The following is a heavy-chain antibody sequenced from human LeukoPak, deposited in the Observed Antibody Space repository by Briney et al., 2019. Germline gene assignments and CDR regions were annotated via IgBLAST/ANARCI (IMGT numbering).Heavy chain of an antibody. J-gene: IGHJ6*03. CDR2: IYTSGST. V-gene: IGHV4-4*09. Sequence: KPSETLSPTCTVSGGSISSYYWSWIRQPPGKGLEWIGYIYTSGSTNYNPSLKSRVTISVDTSKNQFSLKLSSVTAADTAVYYCARRGSYYYYYMDVWGKGTTVTVSS. D-gene: IGHD3-10*01. CDR3: ARRGSYYYYYMDV. CDR1: GGSISSYY.